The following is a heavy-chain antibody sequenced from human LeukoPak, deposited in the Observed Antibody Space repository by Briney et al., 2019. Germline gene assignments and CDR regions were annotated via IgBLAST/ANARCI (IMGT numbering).Heavy chain of an antibody. CDR2: INHSGST. Sequence: SETLSLTCAVYGGSFSGYYWSWIRQPPGKGLEWIGEINHSGSTNYNPSLKSRVTISVDTSKNQFFLKLSSATAADTAAYYCARGRVYGSGSYFSRFFYWGQGTLVTVSS. CDR3: ARGRVYGSGSYFSRFFY. V-gene: IGHV4-34*01. CDR1: GGSFSGYY. J-gene: IGHJ4*02. D-gene: IGHD3-10*01.